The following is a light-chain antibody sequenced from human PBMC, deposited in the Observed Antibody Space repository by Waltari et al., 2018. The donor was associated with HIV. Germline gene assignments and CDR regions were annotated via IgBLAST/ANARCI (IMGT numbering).Light chain of an antibody. Sequence: QSQLTQPPSVSGAPGQRVTISCTGSRLNLATGYQVTWYQPVPGPAPKLLIHGNTNRPSGVPDRFSGSKSGTSASLAITGLQAEDEADYYCQSYYNSLGIVFGSGTKVTVL. CDR3: QSYYNSLGIV. V-gene: IGLV1-40*01. CDR1: RLNLATGYQ. CDR2: GNT. J-gene: IGLJ1*01.